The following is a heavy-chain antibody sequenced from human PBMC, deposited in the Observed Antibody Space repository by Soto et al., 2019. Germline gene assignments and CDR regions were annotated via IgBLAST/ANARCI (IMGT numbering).Heavy chain of an antibody. Sequence: PGGSLRLSCAVPGGIFHGYGMHWVRQAPGKGLEWVAIIGFDGSNEEYADSVKGRFTISRDNSKNTLYLQMNTLGAEDTAVYYCARDGIGGTVFRGYLDYWGRGTVVTVSS. D-gene: IGHD1-7*01. CDR3: ARDGIGGTVFRGYLDY. V-gene: IGHV3-33*01. CDR1: GGIFHGYG. CDR2: IGFDGSNE. J-gene: IGHJ4*02.